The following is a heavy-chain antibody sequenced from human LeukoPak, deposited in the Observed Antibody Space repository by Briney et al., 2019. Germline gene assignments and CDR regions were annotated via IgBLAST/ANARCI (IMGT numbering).Heavy chain of an antibody. J-gene: IGHJ4*02. CDR1: GFTFSSYG. CDR3: SEPDFDY. CDR2: ISYDGSNK. V-gene: IGHV3-30*03. Sequence: PGGSLRLSCAASGFTFSSYGMHWVRQAPGRGLEWVAVISYDGSNKYYADSVKGRFTISRDNSKNTLYLQMNSLRAEDTAVYYCSEPDFDYWGQGTLVTASS.